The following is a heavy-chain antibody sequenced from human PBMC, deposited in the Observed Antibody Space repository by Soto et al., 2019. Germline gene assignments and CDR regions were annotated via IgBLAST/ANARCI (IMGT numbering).Heavy chain of an antibody. CDR1: GFTFSSYV. D-gene: IGHD2-2*01. Sequence: QVHLVESEGGVVLPGRSLRLSCADSGFTFSSYVMHWVRQAPGKGLEWVAIISDDGSSKHYADSVNGRFTISRDNSKNTLYLQMNSLRGEDTAVYYCTRGVYCRSTTCSPGMDVWGQGTSVTVSS. CDR2: ISDDGSSK. J-gene: IGHJ6*02. CDR3: TRGVYCRSTTCSPGMDV. V-gene: IGHV3-30*03.